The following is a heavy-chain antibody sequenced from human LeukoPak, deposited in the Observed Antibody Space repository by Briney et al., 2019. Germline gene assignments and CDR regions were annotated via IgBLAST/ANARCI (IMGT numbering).Heavy chain of an antibody. J-gene: IGHJ6*03. CDR3: AREVRYDSSGYYKYYYYYMDV. CDR2: IYTSGST. CDR1: GGSISSYY. D-gene: IGHD3-22*01. V-gene: IGHV4-4*07. Sequence: PSETLSLTCTVSGGSISSYYWSWIRQPAGKGLEWIGRIYTSGSTNYNPSLKSRVTMSVDTSKNQFSLKLSSVTAADTAVYYCAREVRYDSSGYYKYYYYYMDVWGKGTTVAVSS.